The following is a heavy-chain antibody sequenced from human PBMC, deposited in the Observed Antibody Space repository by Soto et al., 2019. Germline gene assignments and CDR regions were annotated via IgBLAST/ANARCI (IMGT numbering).Heavy chain of an antibody. V-gene: IGHV3-21*01. Sequence: PGGSLRLSCAASGFTLSNCAMKWVRQAPGKGLEWVSSISISSSYTYYADSVKGRFTISRDNAKNSLYLQMNSLRAEDTAVYYCARYSPCSGGSCCRSQVHISWAQGTLVTVSS. J-gene: IGHJ5*02. CDR2: ISISSSYT. CDR3: ARYSPCSGGSCCRSQVHIS. D-gene: IGHD2-15*01. CDR1: GFTLSNCA.